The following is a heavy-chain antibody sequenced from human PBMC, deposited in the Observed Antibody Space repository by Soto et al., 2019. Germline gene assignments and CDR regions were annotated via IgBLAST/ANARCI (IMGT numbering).Heavy chain of an antibody. CDR3: ARDGYCSGGSCYSRGGYFDY. Sequence: QVQLVQSGAEVKKPGASVKVSCKASGYTFTSYYMHWVRQAPGQGLEWMGIINPSGGGTSYAQKFQGRVTMTRDTSTSTVYMELSSLRSEDTAVYYCARDGYCSGGSCYSRGGYFDYWGQGTLVTVSS. CDR1: GYTFTSYY. D-gene: IGHD2-15*01. V-gene: IGHV1-46*01. J-gene: IGHJ4*02. CDR2: INPSGGGT.